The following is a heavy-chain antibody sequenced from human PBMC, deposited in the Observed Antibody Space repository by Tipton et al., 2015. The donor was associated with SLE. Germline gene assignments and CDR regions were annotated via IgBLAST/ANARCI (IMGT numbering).Heavy chain of an antibody. CDR1: GFTFSNAW. Sequence: SLRLSCAASGFTFSNAWMSWVRQGPGKGLEWVGRIKTKTEGGTTDYAAPVKGRFTISRDDSKNMLYPQMNSLKTEDTAVYFCTTDSNDSGDDVVDIWGQGTMVTVSS. V-gene: IGHV3-15*01. D-gene: IGHD3-10*01. J-gene: IGHJ3*02. CDR2: IKTKTEGGTT. CDR3: TTDSNDSGDDVVDI.